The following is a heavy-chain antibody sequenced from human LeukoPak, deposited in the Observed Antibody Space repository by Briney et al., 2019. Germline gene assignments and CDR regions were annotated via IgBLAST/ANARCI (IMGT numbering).Heavy chain of an antibody. Sequence: SETLSLTCAVYGGSFSGYYWSWIRQPPGKGLEWIGEINHSGSTNYNPSLKSRVTISADTSKNQFSLKLSSVTAADTAVYYCASVNSTPYPWGQGTLVTVSS. CDR3: ASVNSTPYP. D-gene: IGHD2-15*01. J-gene: IGHJ4*02. CDR2: INHSGST. V-gene: IGHV4-34*01. CDR1: GGSFSGYY.